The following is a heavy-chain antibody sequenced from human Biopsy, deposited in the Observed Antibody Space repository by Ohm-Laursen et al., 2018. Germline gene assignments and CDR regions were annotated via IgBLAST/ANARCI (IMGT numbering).Heavy chain of an antibody. Sequence: ASVKVSCKASGYTFTDYFIHWVRQSPGQGLEWMGWVHPNSGATNSAEKFRGRATLTRDTSIGAVYIELRRLKSDDAAVYYCARDRMTDVFGGPTRTDVFDSWGQGTPVTVSS. D-gene: IGHD3-10*01. J-gene: IGHJ4*02. CDR3: ARDRMTDVFGGPTRTDVFDS. CDR2: VHPNSGAT. CDR1: GYTFTDYF. V-gene: IGHV1-2*02.